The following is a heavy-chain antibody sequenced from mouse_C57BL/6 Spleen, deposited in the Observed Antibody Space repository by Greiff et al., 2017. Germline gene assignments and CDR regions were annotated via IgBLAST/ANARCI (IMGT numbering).Heavy chain of an antibody. V-gene: IGHV1-66*01. D-gene: IGHD4-1*01. CDR1: GYSFTSYY. Sequence: VQVVESGPELVKPGASVKISCKASGYSFTSYYIHWVKQRPGQGLEWIGWIYPGSGNTKYNEKFKGKATLTADTSSSTAYMQLSSLTSEDSAVYYCANWDEFAYWGQGTLVTVSA. J-gene: IGHJ3*01. CDR2: IYPGSGNT. CDR3: ANWDEFAY.